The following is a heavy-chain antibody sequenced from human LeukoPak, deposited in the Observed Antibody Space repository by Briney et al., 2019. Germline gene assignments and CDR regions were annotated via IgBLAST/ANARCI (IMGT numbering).Heavy chain of an antibody. D-gene: IGHD6-19*01. J-gene: IGHJ4*02. CDR2: GDYSGST. CDR1: GGSISSVKDY. CDR3: AREDGEEYSSGWYKRNYFDN. V-gene: IGHV4-39*07. Sequence: PSETLSLTCTVSGGSISSVKDYWAWLRQPPGKGLEWIASGDYSGSTYYNPSLESRVTISADMSKNQISLKLSFVTAADTAVDYCAREDGEEYSSGWYKRNYFDNWGQGTRVTVSS.